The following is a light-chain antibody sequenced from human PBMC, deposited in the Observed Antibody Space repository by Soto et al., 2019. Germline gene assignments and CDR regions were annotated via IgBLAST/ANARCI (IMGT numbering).Light chain of an antibody. CDR3: ASWDDSVNGLV. CDR1: SSNIGSNN. CDR2: SNN. J-gene: IGLJ3*02. V-gene: IGLV1-44*01. Sequence: QSVLTQPPSASATPGQRVTISCSGSSSNIGSNNVEWYQHLPGTAPKLLIYSNNQGPSGVPDRFSGSKSGTSASLAISGLQSEDEADYCCASWDDSVNGLVIGGGTKVTVL.